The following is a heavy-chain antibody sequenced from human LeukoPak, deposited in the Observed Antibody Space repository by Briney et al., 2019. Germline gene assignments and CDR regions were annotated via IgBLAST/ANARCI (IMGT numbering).Heavy chain of an antibody. V-gene: IGHV3-23*01. CDR3: ARALTTLTYEGY. CDR2: ISSSGGTT. J-gene: IGHJ4*02. D-gene: IGHD1-1*01. CDR1: GFTFSSYA. Sequence: GGSLRLSCAASGFTFSSYAMSLVRQVPGKGLEWVSTISSSGGTTYYADSVKGRFTISRDNSKNTLSLQMNSLRAEDTAVYYCARALTTLTYEGYWGQGTLVTVSS.